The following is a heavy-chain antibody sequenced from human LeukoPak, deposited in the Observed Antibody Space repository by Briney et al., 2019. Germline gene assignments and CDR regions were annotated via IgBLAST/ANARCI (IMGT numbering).Heavy chain of an antibody. CDR1: GYSFTNYW. CDR3: ARRRPGYCSGGSCYGYYFDY. Sequence: GESLKISCKGSGYSFTNYWIGWVRQVPGKGPGWVGIIYPGNSCSRNSPSFQGQVSVSADKSISTAYLQWSSLEASDTAMYYCARRRPGYCSGGSCYGYYFDYWGQGTLVTVSS. J-gene: IGHJ4*02. V-gene: IGHV5-51*01. D-gene: IGHD2-15*01. CDR2: IYPGNSCS.